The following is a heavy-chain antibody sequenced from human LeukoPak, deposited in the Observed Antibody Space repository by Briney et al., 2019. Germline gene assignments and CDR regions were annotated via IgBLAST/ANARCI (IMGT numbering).Heavy chain of an antibody. CDR3: ATKQWLAPPPDS. D-gene: IGHD6-19*01. CDR1: GFTFSKYW. CDR2: INTDGTVT. Sequence: PGGSLRLSCAASGFTFSKYWMLWVRQAPGKGLESVSRINTDGTVTTYEDSVKGRFTVSRDNADNKMFLQMNSVRDEDTAVYYCATKQWLAPPPDSWGQGTPVTVSS. J-gene: IGHJ4*02. V-gene: IGHV3-74*01.